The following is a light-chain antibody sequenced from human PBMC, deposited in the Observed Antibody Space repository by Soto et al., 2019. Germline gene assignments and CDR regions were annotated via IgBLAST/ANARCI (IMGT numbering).Light chain of an antibody. Sequence: EIVLTQSPGTLSLSPGERATLSCRASQSVSSSYLAWYQQKPGQAPRLLIYGASSRATGIPDRFSGSGSATDFTLTISRLEPEDFAVYYCQQGSTFGQGTKLEIK. CDR1: QSVSSSY. CDR3: QQGST. CDR2: GAS. J-gene: IGKJ2*01. V-gene: IGKV3-20*01.